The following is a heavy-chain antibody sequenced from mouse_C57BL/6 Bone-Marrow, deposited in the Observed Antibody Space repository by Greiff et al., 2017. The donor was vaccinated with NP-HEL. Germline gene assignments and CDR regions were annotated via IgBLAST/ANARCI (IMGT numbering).Heavy chain of an antibody. J-gene: IGHJ1*03. Sequence: LVESGPELVKPGASVKISCKASGYSFTDYNMNWVKQSNGKSLEWIGVINPNYGTTSYNQKFKGKATLTVDQSSSTAYMQLNSLTSEDSAVYYCARSGYYGSSLYWYFDVWGTGTTVTVSS. CDR2: INPNYGTT. D-gene: IGHD1-1*01. CDR3: ARSGYYGSSLYWYFDV. CDR1: GYSFTDYN. V-gene: IGHV1-39*01.